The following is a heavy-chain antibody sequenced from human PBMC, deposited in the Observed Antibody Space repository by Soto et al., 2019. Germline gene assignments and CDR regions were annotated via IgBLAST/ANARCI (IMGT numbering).Heavy chain of an antibody. D-gene: IGHD6-19*01. Sequence: SLIRSCAASGLTFNKYWMTWVRQAPGKGLEWVATIKHDGSEKSNLDSVEGRFTISRDNARNSLSLQMNSLRVEDTAVYFCASVPGSPGYHGLDVWGQGTTVTVSS. CDR3: ASVPGSPGYHGLDV. CDR1: GLTFNKYW. V-gene: IGHV3-7*03. J-gene: IGHJ6*02. CDR2: IKHDGSEK.